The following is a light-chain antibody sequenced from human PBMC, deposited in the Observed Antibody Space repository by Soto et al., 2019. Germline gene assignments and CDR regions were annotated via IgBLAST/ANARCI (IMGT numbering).Light chain of an antibody. J-gene: IGLJ7*01. V-gene: IGLV4-69*01. CDR2: VNSGGSH. Sequence: QPVLTQSPSASASLGASVKLTCTLSSGHSNYAIAWHQQQPEKGPRYLMKVNSGGSHIKGDGLPDRFSGSSSGAERYLFISSLQSEDEADYYCQTWGTGSAIGVFGGGTQLTVL. CDR1: SGHSNYA. CDR3: QTWGTGSAIGV.